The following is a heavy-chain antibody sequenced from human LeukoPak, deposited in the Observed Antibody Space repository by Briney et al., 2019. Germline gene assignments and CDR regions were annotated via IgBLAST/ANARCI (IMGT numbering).Heavy chain of an antibody. CDR2: INSDGIST. D-gene: IGHD3-10*01. Sequence: GGSLRLSCAASGXTFSNYWMHWVRQAPGKGLVWVSRINSDGISTSYADSVKGRFTVSRDNAKNTLYLQMNSLRAEDTAVYYCARGGIMVRGVYYWGQGTLVTVSS. V-gene: IGHV3-74*01. CDR1: GXTFSNYW. J-gene: IGHJ4*02. CDR3: ARGGIMVRGVYY.